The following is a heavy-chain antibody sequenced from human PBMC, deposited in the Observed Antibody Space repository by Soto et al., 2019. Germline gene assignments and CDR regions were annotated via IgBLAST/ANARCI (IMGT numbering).Heavy chain of an antibody. Sequence: QVQLVPSGAEVKKPGASVKVSCKASGYTFTSYDINWVRKATGQGLEWMGWMNPNSGNTGYAQKFQGRVTRTRDTSISTAYMQLRSLRSGDRAVYDCAGPWNKQWGQGTLVTVSS. CDR1: GYTFTSYD. CDR3: AGPWNKQ. CDR2: MNPNSGNT. J-gene: IGHJ4*02. V-gene: IGHV1-8*01. D-gene: IGHD1-1*01.